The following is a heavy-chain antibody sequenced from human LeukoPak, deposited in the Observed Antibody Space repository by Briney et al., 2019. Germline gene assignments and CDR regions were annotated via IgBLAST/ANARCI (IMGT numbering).Heavy chain of an antibody. CDR3: ARNRYYSSGKVDDAFDI. Sequence: GASVKVSCKASGYTFTSYGITWVRQAPGQGLEWMGWIGVYNGHINYAQKLQGRVTMTTDTSTSTAYMELRSLRSDDTAVYYCARNRYYSSGKVDDAFDIWGQGTMVTVSS. D-gene: IGHD3-10*01. CDR2: IGVYNGHI. CDR1: GYTFTSYG. V-gene: IGHV1-18*01. J-gene: IGHJ3*02.